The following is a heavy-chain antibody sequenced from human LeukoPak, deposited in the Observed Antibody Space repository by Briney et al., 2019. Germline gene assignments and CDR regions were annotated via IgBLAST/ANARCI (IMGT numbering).Heavy chain of an antibody. CDR1: GFTFSSYS. V-gene: IGHV3-7*01. D-gene: IGHD4-23*01. J-gene: IGHJ4*02. Sequence: TGGSLRLSCVGSGFTFSSYSMTWVRQGPGQGLEWVANIKHEGSEKTYVDSVKGRFTISRDNAKNSLYLQMNSQRAEDTAVYYCGRTRWLDYWGQGTLVTVSS. CDR3: GRTRWLDY. CDR2: IKHEGSEK.